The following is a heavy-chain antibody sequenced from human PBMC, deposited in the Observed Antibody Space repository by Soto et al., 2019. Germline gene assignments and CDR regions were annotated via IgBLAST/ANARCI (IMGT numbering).Heavy chain of an antibody. Sequence: SETLSLTCAVSSGSISSSNWWSWVRQPPGKGLEWIGEIYHSGSTNYNPSPKSRVTISVDKSKNQFSLKLSSVTAADTAVYYCARRWLRLSVFDYWGQGTLVTVSS. D-gene: IGHD5-12*01. CDR3: ARRWLRLSVFDY. CDR1: SGSISSSNW. J-gene: IGHJ4*02. CDR2: IYHSGST. V-gene: IGHV4-4*02.